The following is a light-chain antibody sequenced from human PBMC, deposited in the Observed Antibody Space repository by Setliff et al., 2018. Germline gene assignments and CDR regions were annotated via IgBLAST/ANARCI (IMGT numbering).Light chain of an antibody. Sequence: QSVLTQPASVSGSPGQSITISCSGTSSDVGSYDLVSWYQQHPGKAPKLMIYEVSKRPSGVPDRFSGSKSGNTASLTISGLQPEDEADYYCSSYEGGNNDVFGSGTKVTVL. CDR2: EVS. CDR3: SSYEGGNNDV. J-gene: IGLJ1*01. V-gene: IGLV2-8*01. CDR1: SSDVGSYDL.